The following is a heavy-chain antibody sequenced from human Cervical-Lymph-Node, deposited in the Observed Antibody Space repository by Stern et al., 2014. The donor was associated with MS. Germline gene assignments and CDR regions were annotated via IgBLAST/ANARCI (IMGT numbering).Heavy chain of an antibody. J-gene: IGHJ4*02. CDR1: EFPFGPFG. V-gene: IGHV3-30*03. Sequence: VQLGGSGGGLVQLGRSLRRPGPPSEFPFGPFGWNWSPRAPAKGLGGVALISFDGAKTYYADSVKGRFTISRDNPKNTLYLQMKSLRGEDTAVYYCARGSDWYPLDYWGQGTLVTVSS. D-gene: IGHD6-19*01. CDR2: ISFDGAKT. CDR3: ARGSDWYPLDY.